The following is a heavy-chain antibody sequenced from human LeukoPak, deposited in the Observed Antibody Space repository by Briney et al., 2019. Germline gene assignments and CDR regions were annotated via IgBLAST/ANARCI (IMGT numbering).Heavy chain of an antibody. D-gene: IGHD5-12*01. V-gene: IGHV3-30*18. CDR2: ISYDGSNK. CDR1: GFTFSSYG. J-gene: IGHJ4*02. Sequence: GGSLRLSCAASGFTFSSYGMHWVRQAPGKGLEWVAVISYDGSNKYYADSVKGRFTISRDNSKNTLYLQMNSLRAEDTAVYYCAKDAFRYSGYDDNTVFDHWGQGTLVTVSS. CDR3: AKDAFRYSGYDDNTVFDH.